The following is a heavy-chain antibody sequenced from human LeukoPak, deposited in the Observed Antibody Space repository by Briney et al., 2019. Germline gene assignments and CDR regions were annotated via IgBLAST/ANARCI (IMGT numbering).Heavy chain of an antibody. CDR1: GGSIRSYY. CDR2: VHYTGST. V-gene: IGHV4-59*01. CDR3: AREIHYYGSGSYEY. Sequence: SETLSLTCTVSGGSIRSYYWSWIRQPPGKGLEWIGYVHYTGSTKYNPSLKSRLTISVDTSKNQFSLKLSSVTAADTAVYYCAREIHYYGSGSYEYWGQGTLVTASS. D-gene: IGHD3-10*01. J-gene: IGHJ4*02.